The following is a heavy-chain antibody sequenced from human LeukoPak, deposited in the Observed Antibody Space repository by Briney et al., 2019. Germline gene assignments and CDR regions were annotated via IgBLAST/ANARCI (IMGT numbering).Heavy chain of an antibody. Sequence: GSLRLSCAASGFTFSSYWMSWIRQPPGKGLEWIGSIYYSGSTYYNPSLKSRVTISVDTSKNQFSLKLSSVIAADTAVYYCARDGYNSINWFDPWGQGTLVTVSS. D-gene: IGHD5-24*01. CDR2: IYYSGST. V-gene: IGHV4-39*07. CDR1: GFTFSSYW. CDR3: ARDGYNSINWFDP. J-gene: IGHJ5*02.